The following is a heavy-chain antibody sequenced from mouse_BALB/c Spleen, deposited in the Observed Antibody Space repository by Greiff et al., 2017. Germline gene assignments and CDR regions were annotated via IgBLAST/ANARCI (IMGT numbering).Heavy chain of an antibody. D-gene: IGHD1-1*01. CDR1: GYTFTDYY. V-gene: IGHV1-77*01. Sequence: QVQLQQSGAELARPGASVKLSCKASGYTFTDYYINWVKQRTGQGLEWIGEIYPGSGNTYYNEKFKGKATLTADKSSSTAYMQLSSLTSEDSAVYFCARWGYYGSSLGYWGQGTTLTVSS. CDR3: ARWGYYGSSLGY. J-gene: IGHJ2*01. CDR2: IYPGSGNT.